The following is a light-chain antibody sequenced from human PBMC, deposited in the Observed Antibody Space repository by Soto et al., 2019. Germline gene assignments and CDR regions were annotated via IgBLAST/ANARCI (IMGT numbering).Light chain of an antibody. CDR1: QSVSSIY. Sequence: EILLTQSPGTLSLSPGERATLSCGASQSVSSIYLAWYQQKPGQAPRLLIYGASSRATGIPDRFTGSGSGTDFTLTISRLETEDFAVYYCQQYGSSPITFGPGTDWRL. CDR2: GAS. CDR3: QQYGSSPIT. J-gene: IGKJ5*01. V-gene: IGKV3-20*01.